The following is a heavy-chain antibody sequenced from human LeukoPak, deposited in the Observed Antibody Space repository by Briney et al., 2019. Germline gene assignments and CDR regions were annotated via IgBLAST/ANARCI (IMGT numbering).Heavy chain of an antibody. CDR3: ATLAYDNSGSYYFDS. CDR2: VYHTGST. D-gene: IGHD3-10*01. J-gene: IGHJ4*02. V-gene: IGHV4-38-2*01. CDR1: GGSFSAFF. Sequence: KTSETLSLTCAVSGGSFSAFFWRWIRQTPGKGLEWIGTVYHTGSTYYGPTLKSRVSISVDTSKNQFSLKLTSVTAADTAIYYCATLAYDNSGSYYFDSWGQGTQVTVSS.